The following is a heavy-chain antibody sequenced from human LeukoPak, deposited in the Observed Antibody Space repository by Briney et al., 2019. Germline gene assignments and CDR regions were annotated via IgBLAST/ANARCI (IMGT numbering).Heavy chain of an antibody. D-gene: IGHD6-13*01. J-gene: IGHJ5*02. Sequence: ASVKVSCKASGYTYTTDGISVVRQAPGQGLEWRGWIDTYSGKTNYAQKFQGRVTMTSDTSTSTAHMELRSLRSDDTAVYYCARDRGIAEADSFDPWGQGTLVTVSS. V-gene: IGHV1-18*01. CDR3: ARDRGIAEADSFDP. CDR2: IDTYSGKT. CDR1: GYTYTTDG.